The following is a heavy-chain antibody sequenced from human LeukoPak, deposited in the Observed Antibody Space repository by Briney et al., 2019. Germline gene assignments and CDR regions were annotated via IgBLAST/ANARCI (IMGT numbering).Heavy chain of an antibody. D-gene: IGHD4-17*01. CDR1: GGSISSYY. J-gene: IGHJ3*02. Sequence: PSETLSLTCTVSGGSISSYYWSWIRQPAGKGLEWIGRIYTSGSTNYNPSPKSRVTMSVDTSKNQFSLKLSSVTAADTAVYYCASRTTVTTSGAFDIWGKGTMVTVSS. CDR3: ASRTTVTTSGAFDI. CDR2: IYTSGST. V-gene: IGHV4-4*07.